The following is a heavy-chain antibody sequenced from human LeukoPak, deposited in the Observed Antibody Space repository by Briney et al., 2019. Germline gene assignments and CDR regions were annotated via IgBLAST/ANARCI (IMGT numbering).Heavy chain of an antibody. CDR1: GYTFTGHY. CDR2: IIPIFGTA. Sequence: ASVKVSCKASGYTFTGHYIHWVRQAPGQGLEWMGGIIPIFGTANYAQKFQGRVTITADESTSTAYMELSSLRSEDTAVYYCARDRKKYYDYVWGSYRYVRDAFDIWGQGTMVTVSS. V-gene: IGHV1-69*13. CDR3: ARDRKKYYDYVWGSYRYVRDAFDI. D-gene: IGHD3-16*02. J-gene: IGHJ3*02.